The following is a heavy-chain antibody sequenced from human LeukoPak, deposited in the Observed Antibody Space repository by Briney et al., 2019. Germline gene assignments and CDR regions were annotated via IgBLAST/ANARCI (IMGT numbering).Heavy chain of an antibody. D-gene: IGHD5/OR15-5a*01. J-gene: IGHJ6*02. Sequence: PGRSLRLSCAASGFTFDDYAMHWVRLAPGKGLEWISGINWNGGTIVYADPVKGRFSISRDNAKNTLYLQMDSLRPDETALYFCAKDKVSIPYGMDVWGQGTTVIVSS. V-gene: IGHV3-9*01. CDR3: AKDKVSIPYGMDV. CDR2: INWNGGTI. CDR1: GFTFDDYA.